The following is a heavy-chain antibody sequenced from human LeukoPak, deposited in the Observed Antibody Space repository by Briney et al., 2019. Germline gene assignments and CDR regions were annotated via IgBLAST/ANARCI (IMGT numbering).Heavy chain of an antibody. V-gene: IGHV3-21*01. CDR1: GFTFSSYS. J-gene: IGHJ4*02. CDR3: ARDLWFGESY. CDR2: ISSSSSCI. D-gene: IGHD3-10*01. Sequence: GGSLRLSCAASGFTFSSYSMNWVRQAPGKGLEWVSSISSSSSCIYYADSVKGRFTISRDNAKNSLYLQMNSLRAEDTAVYYCARDLWFGESYWGQGTLVTVSS.